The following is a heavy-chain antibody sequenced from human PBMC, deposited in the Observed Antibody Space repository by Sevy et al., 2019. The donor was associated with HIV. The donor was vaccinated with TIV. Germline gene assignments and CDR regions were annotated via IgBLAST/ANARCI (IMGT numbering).Heavy chain of an antibody. CDR1: GFTFSSYW. J-gene: IGHJ3*02. V-gene: IGHV3-74*01. D-gene: IGHD2-2*01. CDR3: ARDRCSSTSCYVDAFDI. Sequence: GGSLRLSCAASGFTFSSYWMHWVRQAPGKGLVWVSRINSDGSGTSYADAVKGRFTISRDNAKNTLYLQMNSLRDEDTAMYYCARDRCSSTSCYVDAFDIWGQGTMVTVSS. CDR2: INSDGSGT.